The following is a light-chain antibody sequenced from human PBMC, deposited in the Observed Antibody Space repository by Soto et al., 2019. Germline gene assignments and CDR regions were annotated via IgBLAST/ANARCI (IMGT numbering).Light chain of an antibody. V-gene: IGLV1-51*02. CDR3: GTWDSSLSAYV. Sequence: TQPPSVSAAPGQKVTISCSGSSSNIGNNYVSWYQQLPGTAPKLLIYENNKRPSGIPDRFSGSKSGTSATLGITGLQTGDEADYCCGTWDSSLSAYVFGTGTKVTVL. CDR1: SSNIGNNY. J-gene: IGLJ1*01. CDR2: ENN.